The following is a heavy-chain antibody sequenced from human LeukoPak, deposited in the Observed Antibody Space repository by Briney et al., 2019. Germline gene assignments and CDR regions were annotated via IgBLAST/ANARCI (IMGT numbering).Heavy chain of an antibody. D-gene: IGHD3-22*01. CDR3: ARAIYDTRNGMDV. CDR2: IKTDGTST. V-gene: IGHV3-74*01. J-gene: IGHJ6*02. CDR1: GFTFSSYW. Sequence: GGSLRLSCAASGFTFSSYWMHWVRQGTGRGLVWVSHIKTDGTSTSYADSVKGRFTISRDNAKSTLYLQMDSLRAEDTAVYYCARAIYDTRNGMDVWGQGTTVTVSS.